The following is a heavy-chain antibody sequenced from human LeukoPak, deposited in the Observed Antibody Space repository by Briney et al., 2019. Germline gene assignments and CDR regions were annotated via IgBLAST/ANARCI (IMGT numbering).Heavy chain of an antibody. V-gene: IGHV3-48*01. D-gene: IGHD1-7*01. J-gene: IGHJ6*02. CDR2: ISSSSSTI. CDR1: GFTVSSSY. CDR3: VRNFQGMDV. Sequence: GGSLRLSCAASGFTVSSSYMNWVRQAPGKGLEWVSYISSSSSTIYYADSVKGRFTISRDKAKNSLNLQMNSLRAEDTAVYYCVRNFQGMDVWGQGTTVTVSS.